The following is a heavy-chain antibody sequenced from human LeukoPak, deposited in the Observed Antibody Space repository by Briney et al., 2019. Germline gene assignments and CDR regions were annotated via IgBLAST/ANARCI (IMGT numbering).Heavy chain of an antibody. CDR3: ARDDSCGYRLPPFDY. Sequence: EASVKVSCKASGYTFTSYYMHWVRQAPGQGLEWMGIINPSGGSTSYAQKFQGRVTMTRDTSTSTVYMELSSLRSEDTAVYYCARDDSCGYRLPPFDYWGQGTLVTVSS. CDR1: GYTFTSYY. V-gene: IGHV1-46*01. J-gene: IGHJ4*02. D-gene: IGHD3-22*01. CDR2: INPSGGST.